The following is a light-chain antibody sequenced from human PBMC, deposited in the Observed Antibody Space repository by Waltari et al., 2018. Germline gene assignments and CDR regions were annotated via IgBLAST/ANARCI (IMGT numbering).Light chain of an antibody. V-gene: IGKV1-39*01. CDR2: AAT. CDR1: QNVNNY. CDR3: QQSYRTPYT. J-gene: IGKJ2*01. Sequence: QMTQTPSSLSASIGDSVTITCRASQNVNNYLNWYQQKPGRAPDLLIYAATSLHNGVPPRFSGSGFGTEFTLTISNLQPEDFATYYCQQSYRTPYTFGPGTKVEI.